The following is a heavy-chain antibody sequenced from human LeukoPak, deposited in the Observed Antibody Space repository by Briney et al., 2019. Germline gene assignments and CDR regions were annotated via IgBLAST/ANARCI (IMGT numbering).Heavy chain of an antibody. CDR3: ARDQTLSNPFDP. CDR1: GYTVTGYY. Sequence: ASVKVSCKASGYTVTGYYIHWVRQAPGQGLEWMGWINPNRGGTNYAQKFQGRVTMTRDTSISTVYMELSRLRSDDTAVYYCARDQTLSNPFDPWGQGTLVTVSS. V-gene: IGHV1-2*02. CDR2: INPNRGGT. D-gene: IGHD4-11*01. J-gene: IGHJ5*02.